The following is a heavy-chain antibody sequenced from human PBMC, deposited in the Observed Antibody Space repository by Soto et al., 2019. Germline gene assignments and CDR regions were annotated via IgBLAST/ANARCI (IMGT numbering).Heavy chain of an antibody. V-gene: IGHV3-15*07. CDR2: IKSKTDGGTT. Sequence: GGSLRLSCAASGSSFSNAWMNWVRQAPGKGLEWVGRIKSKTDGGTTDYAAPVKGRFTISRDDSKNTLYLQMNSLKTEDTAVYYCTTVGFIVAVIDAFYILAQGTTLTVS. J-gene: IGHJ3*02. CDR3: TTVGFIVAVIDAFYI. CDR1: GSSFSNAW. D-gene: IGHD3-22*01.